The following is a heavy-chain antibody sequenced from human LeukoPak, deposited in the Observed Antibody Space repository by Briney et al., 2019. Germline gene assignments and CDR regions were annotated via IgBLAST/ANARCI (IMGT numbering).Heavy chain of an antibody. J-gene: IGHJ3*02. CDR3: ARDFGHSSSWSHDAFDI. Sequence: SETLSLTCTVSGGSISSGGYYWSWIRQPPGKGLEWIGYIYHSGSTYYNPSLKSRVTISVDRSKNQFSLKLSSVTAADTAVYYCARDFGHSSSWSHDAFDIWGQGTMVTVSS. V-gene: IGHV4-30-2*01. CDR1: GGSISSGGYY. CDR2: IYHSGST. D-gene: IGHD6-13*01.